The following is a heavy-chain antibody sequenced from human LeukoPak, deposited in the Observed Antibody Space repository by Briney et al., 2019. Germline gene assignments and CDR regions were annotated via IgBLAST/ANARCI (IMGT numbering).Heavy chain of an antibody. CDR2: IKHSGTT. CDR3: ARVGAGVAARPTLDY. Sequence: SDTLSLMCALYGGSFSGYYSSWIRQPRGEGLESIREIKHSGTTTYHPHLKSRVTISVTTSKNQFSLKLSSVTAADTAVYYCARVGAGVAARPTLDYWGQGTLVTVSS. V-gene: IGHV4-34*01. CDR1: GGSFSGYY. D-gene: IGHD6-6*01. J-gene: IGHJ4*02.